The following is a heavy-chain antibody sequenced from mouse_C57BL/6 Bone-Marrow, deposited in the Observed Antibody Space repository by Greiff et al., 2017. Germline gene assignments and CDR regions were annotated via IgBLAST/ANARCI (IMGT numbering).Heavy chain of an antibody. Sequence: VQLQQPGAELVRPGSSVKLSCKASGYTFTSYWMHWVQQRPIQGLEWIGNINPSDSETHYNQKFKDKSTLTVDKSSSTAYMQLSSLTSEDSAVYYWAKTQYYGSSYGGYDLDYWGQGTSVTVSS. CDR2: INPSDSET. V-gene: IGHV1-52*01. J-gene: IGHJ4*01. CDR3: AKTQYYGSSYGGYDLDY. D-gene: IGHD1-1*01. CDR1: GYTFTSYW.